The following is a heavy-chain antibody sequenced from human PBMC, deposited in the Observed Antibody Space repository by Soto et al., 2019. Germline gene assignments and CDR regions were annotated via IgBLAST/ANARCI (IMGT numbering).Heavy chain of an antibody. J-gene: IGHJ6*03. CDR1: GGTFSSYA. CDR2: IIPIFGTA. D-gene: IGHD6-13*01. V-gene: IGHV1-69*06. CDR3: ATRGQLGYYYYYMDV. Sequence: ASVKVSCKASGGTFSSYAISWVRQAPGQGLEWMGGIIPIFGTANYAQKFQGRVTITADKSTSTAYMELSSLRSEDTAVYYCATRGQLGYYYYYMDVCGKGTTVTVSS.